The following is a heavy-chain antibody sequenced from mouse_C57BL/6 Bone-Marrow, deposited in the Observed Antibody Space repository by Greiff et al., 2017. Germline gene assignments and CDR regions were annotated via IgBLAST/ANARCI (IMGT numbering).Heavy chain of an antibody. J-gene: IGHJ4*01. Sequence: EVKLVESGGDLVKPGGSLKLSCAASGFTFSSYGMSWVRQTPDKRLEWVATISSGGSYTYYPDSVKGRFTISRDNAKNTLYLQMSSLKSEDTAMYYCARRDYSNYEGAIDYWGQGTSVTVSS. V-gene: IGHV5-6*02. CDR1: GFTFSSYG. CDR2: ISSGGSYT. D-gene: IGHD2-5*01. CDR3: ARRDYSNYEGAIDY.